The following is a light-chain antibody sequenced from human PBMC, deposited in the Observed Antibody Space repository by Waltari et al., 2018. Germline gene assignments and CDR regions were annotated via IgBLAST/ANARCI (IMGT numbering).Light chain of an antibody. V-gene: IGKV3-15*01. J-gene: IGKJ1*01. Sequence: EILMTQSPATLSVSPGERATVTCRASQSVGSNLAWYQHKPGQSPRLLIDPASTTAAGIPARFSGSGSGTEFTLTISSLQSEDFAIYYCQQYNNWPGTFGQGTRVEIK. CDR1: QSVGSN. CDR2: PAS. CDR3: QQYNNWPGT.